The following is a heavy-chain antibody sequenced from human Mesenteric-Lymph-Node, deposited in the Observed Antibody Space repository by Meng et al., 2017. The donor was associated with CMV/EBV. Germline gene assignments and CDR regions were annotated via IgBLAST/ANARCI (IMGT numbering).Heavy chain of an antibody. CDR3: ARGGIVVVPAAKMTTVTSADY. CDR2: ISAYNGNT. V-gene: IGHV1-18*01. J-gene: IGHJ4*02. Sequence: YGISWVRQAPGQGLEWMGWISAYNGNTNYAQKLQGRVTMTTDTSTSTAYMELRSLRSDDTAVYYCARGGIVVVPAAKMTTVTSADYWGQGTLVTVSS. D-gene: IGHD2-2*01. CDR1: YG.